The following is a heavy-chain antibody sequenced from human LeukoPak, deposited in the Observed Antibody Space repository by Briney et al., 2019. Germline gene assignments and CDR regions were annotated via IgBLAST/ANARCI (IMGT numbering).Heavy chain of an antibody. CDR3: ARDYSSGWPNFDY. CDR1: GYTFTSYG. D-gene: IGHD6-19*01. Sequence: GASVNVSCTASGYTFTSYGISWVRQAPGQGLEWMGWISTYNGNTNYAQRVQGRVTMTTDTSTSTAYMELRSLRSDDTAVYYCARDYSSGWPNFDYWGQGTLVTVSS. J-gene: IGHJ4*02. CDR2: ISTYNGNT. V-gene: IGHV1-18*01.